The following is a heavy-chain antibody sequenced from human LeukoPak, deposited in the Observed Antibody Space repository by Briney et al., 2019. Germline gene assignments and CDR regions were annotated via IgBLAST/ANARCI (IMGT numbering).Heavy chain of an antibody. D-gene: IGHD1-26*01. CDR3: AKVGTSTSGPFDY. CDR1: GFTFSSYA. CDR2: VSGSGDTT. J-gene: IGHJ4*02. Sequence: HPGGSLRLSCAASGFTFSSYAMTWVRQAPGKGLEWVSAVSGSGDTTYYADSVKGRFTISRDNSKSTLYLQVNSLRADDTALYYCAKVGTSTSGPFDYWGQGTLVTVSS. V-gene: IGHV3-23*01.